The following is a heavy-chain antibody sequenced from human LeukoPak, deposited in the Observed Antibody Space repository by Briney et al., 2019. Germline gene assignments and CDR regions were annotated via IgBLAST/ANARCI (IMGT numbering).Heavy chain of an antibody. CDR3: TKGMATIRRHIDS. D-gene: IGHD5-24*01. J-gene: IGHJ4*02. V-gene: IGHV3-23*01. Sequence: GSLRLSCAGSGFSVCDRAMSRVRQASGRGLGLVSSISGSAGSTCYAGSMKGRFTISRDNPKNTLHLEMNSLRAEDTAIYYCTKGMATIRRHIDSWGQGTLVTVSS. CDR2: ISGSAGST. CDR1: GFSVCDRA.